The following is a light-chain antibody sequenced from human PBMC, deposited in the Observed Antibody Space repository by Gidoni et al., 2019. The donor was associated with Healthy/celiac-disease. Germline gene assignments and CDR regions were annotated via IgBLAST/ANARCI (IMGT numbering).Light chain of an antibody. J-gene: IGKJ4*01. CDR1: QSVLYSSNNKTY. CDR2: WAS. Sequence: IVMTQSPDSLALSLGERATINCKSSQSVLYSSNNKTYLAWYQQKPGQPPKLLIYWASTRESGVPDRFSGSGSGTDFTLTISSLQAEDVAVYYCQQYYSTPLTFGGGTKVEIK. CDR3: QQYYSTPLT. V-gene: IGKV4-1*01.